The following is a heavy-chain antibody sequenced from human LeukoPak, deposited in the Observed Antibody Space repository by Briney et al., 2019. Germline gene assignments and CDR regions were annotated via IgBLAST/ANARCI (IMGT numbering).Heavy chain of an antibody. Sequence: GGSLRLSCAASGFTFSSNAMNWVRQAPGKGLEWVSVIGGSGGSTYYADSVKGRFTISRDNSKNTLYLQMNSLRAEDTAVYYCAKDEYYSGPSGFDYWGQGTLVTVSS. CDR2: IGGSGGST. CDR3: AKDEYYSGPSGFDY. D-gene: IGHD3-10*01. V-gene: IGHV3-23*01. CDR1: GFTFSSNA. J-gene: IGHJ4*02.